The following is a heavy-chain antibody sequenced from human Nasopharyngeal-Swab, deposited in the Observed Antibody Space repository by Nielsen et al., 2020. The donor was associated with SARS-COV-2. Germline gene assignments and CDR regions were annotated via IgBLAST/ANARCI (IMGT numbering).Heavy chain of an antibody. D-gene: IGHD3-22*01. J-gene: IGHJ4*02. CDR1: GFTFSSYG. CDR2: IWYDGSNK. V-gene: IGHV3-33*01. Sequence: GGSLRLSCAASGFTFSSYGMPWVRQAPGKGLEWVAVIWYDGSNKYYADSVKGRFTTSRDNSKNTLYLQMNSLRAEDTAVYYCARGSSGLPDYWGQGTLVTVSS. CDR3: ARGSSGLPDY.